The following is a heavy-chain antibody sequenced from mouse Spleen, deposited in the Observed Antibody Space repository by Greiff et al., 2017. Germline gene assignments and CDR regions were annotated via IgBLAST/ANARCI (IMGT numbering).Heavy chain of an antibody. CDR1: GYSITSGYD. D-gene: IGHD3-1*01. CDR3: ARDSSGFWFAY. J-gene: IGHJ3*01. CDR2: ISYSGST. V-gene: IGHV3-1*01. Sequence: VQLKESGPGMVKPSQSLSLTCTVTGYSITSGYDWHWIRHFPGNKLEWMGYISYSGSTNYNPSLKSRISITHDTSKNHFFLKLNSVTTEDTATYYCARDSSGFWFAYWGQGTLVTVSA.